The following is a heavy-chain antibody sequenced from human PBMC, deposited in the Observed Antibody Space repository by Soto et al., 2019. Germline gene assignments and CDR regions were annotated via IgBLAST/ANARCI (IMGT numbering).Heavy chain of an antibody. Sequence: PGGSLRLSCAASGFTLSDYDMHWVRQVTGEGLEWVSAITTTGDTYYPGSVKGRFTISRDNAKNSLYLEMNSLRAQDSALYFCARDLGPGWFGPGGMDLWGPGTTVTVSS. V-gene: IGHV3-13*04. CDR3: ARDLGPGWFGPGGMDL. J-gene: IGHJ6*02. CDR2: ITTTGDT. CDR1: GFTLSDYD. D-gene: IGHD3-10*01.